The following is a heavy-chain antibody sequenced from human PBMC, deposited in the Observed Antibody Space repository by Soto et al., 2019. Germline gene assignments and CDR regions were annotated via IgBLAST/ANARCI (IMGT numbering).Heavy chain of an antibody. V-gene: IGHV3-11*01. D-gene: IGHD6-19*01. J-gene: IGHJ4*02. CDR3: AREGQRWAVAGMGRGY. CDR2: ISSSGSTI. Sequence: PGGALRLSCAASGFTFSDYYMSWIRQAPGKGLEWVSYISSSGSTIYYADSVKGRFTISRDSAKNSLYLQMNSLRAEDTAVYYCAREGQRWAVAGMGRGYWGQGTLVTVSS. CDR1: GFTFSDYY.